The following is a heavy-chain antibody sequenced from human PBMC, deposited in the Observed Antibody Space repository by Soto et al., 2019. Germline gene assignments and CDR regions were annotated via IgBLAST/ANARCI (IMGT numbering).Heavy chain of an antibody. CDR2: LDAENGET. J-gene: IGHJ5*02. V-gene: IGHV1-24*01. CDR3: TREGALAENWFDP. Sequence: GASVKVSCKVSGYSLSDLSIHWVRQAPGKGLEWMGGLDAENGETNYAQKFQGRRTMTKDTSTNTAYMELSSLKSEDTAVYYCTREGALAENWFDPWGQGTLVTVSS. CDR1: GYSLSDLS. D-gene: IGHD6-19*01.